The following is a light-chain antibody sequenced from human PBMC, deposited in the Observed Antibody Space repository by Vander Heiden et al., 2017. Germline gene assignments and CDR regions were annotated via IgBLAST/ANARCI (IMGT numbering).Light chain of an antibody. CDR3: QSYDSSLSGYVV. CDR1: SSNIGAGYD. CDR2: GNS. Sequence: QSVLTQPPSVSGAPGQRATISCTGSSSNIGAGYDVHWYQQLPGTAPKLLIYGNSNRPSGVPDRVSGSKSGTSASLAITGLQAEDEADYYCQSYDSSLSGYVVFGGGTKLTVL. J-gene: IGLJ2*01. V-gene: IGLV1-40*01.